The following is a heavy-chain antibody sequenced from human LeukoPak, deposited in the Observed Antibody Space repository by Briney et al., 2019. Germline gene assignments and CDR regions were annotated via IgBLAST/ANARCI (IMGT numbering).Heavy chain of an antibody. V-gene: IGHV3-48*02. CDR1: GFTFSSYR. CDR3: ARVTSEGYFVY. CDR2: ISSSSSTI. J-gene: IGHJ4*02. Sequence: GGSLRLSCAASGFTFSSYRMNWVRQAPGKGLEWVSYISSSSSTIYYADSVKGRFTISRDNAKNSLYLQVNSLRDEDTAVYYCARVTSEGYFVYWGQGTLVTVSS.